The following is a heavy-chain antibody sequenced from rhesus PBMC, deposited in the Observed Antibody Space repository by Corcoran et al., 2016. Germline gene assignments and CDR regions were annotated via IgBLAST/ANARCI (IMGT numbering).Heavy chain of an antibody. Sequence: QEQLVQYGAAVKKPGAPEKFSCKDTGYIFTRYVLSWLGQWIDNRFEGMGGQHPGYATKSYTKKYKDMATNTADMATNKVYMELNSRRSEGIAVYYVAADRLDGSYKGVYFDDWGQGVLVTFSS. CDR1: GYIFTRYV. V-gene: IGHV1-70*01. J-gene: IGHJ4*01. D-gene: IGHD1-44*02. CDR3: AADRLDGSYKGVYFDD. CDR2: QHPGYATK.